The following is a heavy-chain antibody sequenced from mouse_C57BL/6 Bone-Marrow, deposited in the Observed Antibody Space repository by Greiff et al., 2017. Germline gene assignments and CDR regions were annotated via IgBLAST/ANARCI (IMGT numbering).Heavy chain of an antibody. Sequence: QVQLQQSGAELVRPGSSVKLSCKASGYTFTSYWMDWVKQRPGQGLEWIGNIYPSDSETHYNQKFKDKATLTVDKSSSTAYMQLSSLTSEDSAVYYCARHYYGSSRYYAMDYWGQGTSVTVSS. CDR1: GYTFTSYW. D-gene: IGHD1-1*01. CDR2: IYPSDSET. J-gene: IGHJ4*01. V-gene: IGHV1-61*01. CDR3: ARHYYGSSRYYAMDY.